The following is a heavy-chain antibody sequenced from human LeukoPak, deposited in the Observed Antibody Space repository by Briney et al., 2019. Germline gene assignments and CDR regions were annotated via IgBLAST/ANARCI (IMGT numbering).Heavy chain of an antibody. CDR2: IKQDGSEK. Sequence: GGSLRLSCAASGFTFSSYWMSWVRQAPGKGLEWVANIKQDGSEKYYVDSVKGRFTISRDNAKNSLYLQMNSLRAEDTAVYYCARAPRQWLVIRPDYWGQGTLVTVSS. J-gene: IGHJ4*02. CDR1: GFTFSSYW. V-gene: IGHV3-7*01. CDR3: ARAPRQWLVIRPDY. D-gene: IGHD6-19*01.